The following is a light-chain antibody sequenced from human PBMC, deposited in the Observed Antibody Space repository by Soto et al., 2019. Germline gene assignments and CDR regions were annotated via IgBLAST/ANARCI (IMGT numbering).Light chain of an antibody. J-gene: IGKJ3*01. CDR1: QSISSW. V-gene: IGKV1-5*01. Sequence: DIQMTQSPSTLSASVGDRVTITCRASQSISSWLAWYQQKPVKAPKLLIYDASSLERGVPSRFRGSGSGTEFTLTISSLQPDDFATYYCQQYNSYPFTFGPGTKVDIK. CDR3: QQYNSYPFT. CDR2: DAS.